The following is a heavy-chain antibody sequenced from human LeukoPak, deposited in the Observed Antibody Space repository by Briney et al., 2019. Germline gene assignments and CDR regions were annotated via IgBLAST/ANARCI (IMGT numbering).Heavy chain of an antibody. D-gene: IGHD3-10*01. Sequence: SVKVSCKVSGYTLTELSMHWVRQAPGKGLEWMGGFDPEDGETIYAQKFQGRVTMTEDTSTDTAYMELSSLRSEDTAVYYCATATYYYGSGLGRYYFDYWGQGTLVTVSS. CDR1: GYTLTELS. CDR3: ATATYYYGSGLGRYYFDY. J-gene: IGHJ4*02. V-gene: IGHV1-24*01. CDR2: FDPEDGET.